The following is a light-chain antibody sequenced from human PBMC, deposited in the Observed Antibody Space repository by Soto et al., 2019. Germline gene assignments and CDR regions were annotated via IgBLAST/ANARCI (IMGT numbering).Light chain of an antibody. J-gene: IGKJ5*01. CDR1: QRLPSDY. Sequence: DMVLTQSPGTLSLSPGERATLSCGGSQRLPSDYLAWYQQKPGQAPRLLIYVASSRATGIPDRFSGSGSGTDFTLSISRLEPEDFAVYYCQQSFTSPYTFGQGTRLEI. CDR3: QQSFTSPYT. CDR2: VAS. V-gene: IGKV3-20*01.